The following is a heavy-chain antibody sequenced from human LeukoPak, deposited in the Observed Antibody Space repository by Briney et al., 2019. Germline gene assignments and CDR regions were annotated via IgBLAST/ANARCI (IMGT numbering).Heavy chain of an antibody. Sequence: ASVKVSCKTSGYTFTNYDINWVRQATGQGLEWMGWMNPNSGSIDYAQKFQGRVTMTRDTSISTAYMELSRLRSDDTAVYYCARDFRPGPGIAVAGTGFYFDYWGQGTLVTVSS. J-gene: IGHJ4*02. D-gene: IGHD6-19*01. CDR3: ARDFRPGPGIAVAGTGFYFDY. V-gene: IGHV1-8*01. CDR2: MNPNSGSI. CDR1: GYTFTNYD.